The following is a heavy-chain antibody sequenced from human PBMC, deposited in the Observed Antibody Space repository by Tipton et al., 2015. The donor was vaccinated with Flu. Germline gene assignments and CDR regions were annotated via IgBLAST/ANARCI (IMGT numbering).Heavy chain of an antibody. D-gene: IGHD6-19*01. J-gene: IGHJ4*02. CDR1: GYSFTSYY. CDR2: IYPGDSDA. Sequence: QLVQSGGEVKEPAESLKISCKASGYSFTSYYIAWVRQRPGRGLEWMGIIYPGDSDARYSPSLQGQVTISTDKSSRTAYLQWRSLKASDSAMYYCARQSGAVAGVFDYWGQGTLVTVSS. CDR3: ARQSGAVAGVFDY. V-gene: IGHV5-51*01.